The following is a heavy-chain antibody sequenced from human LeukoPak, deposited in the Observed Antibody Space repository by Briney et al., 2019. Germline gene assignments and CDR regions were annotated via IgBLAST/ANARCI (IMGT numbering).Heavy chain of an antibody. D-gene: IGHD6-19*01. CDR2: IHGSGNT. CDR1: GASISSWY. J-gene: IGHJ4*02. CDR3: ARETMLAGFASGLGFNY. V-gene: IGHV4-59*01. Sequence: PSETLSLTCTVSGASISSWYWSWIRQPPGKGLEGIGNIHGSGNTNYNPSLKSRLSMSLDTSRNQFSLNLTSVTAADTATYYCARETMLAGFASGLGFNYWGQGILVIVSS.